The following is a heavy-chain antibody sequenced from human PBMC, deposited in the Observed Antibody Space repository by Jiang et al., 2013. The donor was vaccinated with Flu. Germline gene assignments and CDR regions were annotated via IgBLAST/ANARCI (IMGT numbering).Heavy chain of an antibody. CDR2: IYYSGST. V-gene: IGHV4-59*01. J-gene: IGHJ5*02. D-gene: IGHD3-10*01. Sequence: GLVKPSETLSLTCTVSVAPSXVSTGTGSGSPQEGTGWIGYIYYSGSTNYNPSLKGRVTISIDTSENQFSLKLSSVTAADTAIYYCARETHYYGSGSYRRGNWFDPWGQGTLATVSS. CDR3: ARETHYYGSGSYRRGNWFDP. CDR1: VAPSXVST.